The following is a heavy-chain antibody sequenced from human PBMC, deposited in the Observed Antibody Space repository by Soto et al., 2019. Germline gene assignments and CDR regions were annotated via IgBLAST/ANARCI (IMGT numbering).Heavy chain of an antibody. D-gene: IGHD2-2*01. CDR2: IWYDGSNK. CDR1: GFTFSSYG. CDR3: AREREDIVVVPAAKTGNGMDV. Sequence: GGSLRLSCAASGFTFSSYGMHWVRQAPGKGLEWVAVIWYDGSNKYYADSVKGRFTISRDNSKNTLYLQMNSLRAEDTAVYYCAREREDIVVVPAAKTGNGMDVWGQGTTVTVSS. J-gene: IGHJ6*02. V-gene: IGHV3-33*01.